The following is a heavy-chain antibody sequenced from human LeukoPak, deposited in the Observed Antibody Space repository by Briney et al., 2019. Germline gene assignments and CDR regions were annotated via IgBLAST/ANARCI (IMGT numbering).Heavy chain of an antibody. CDR1: GFTFSSYV. CDR2: ISYDGSNK. J-gene: IGHJ4*02. V-gene: IGHV3-30*18. D-gene: IGHD3-22*01. Sequence: GGSLRLSCAASGFTFSSYVMHWVRQAPGKGLEWVAVISYDGSNKYYADSVKGRFTISKDNSKNTLYVQMNSLRAEDTAVYYCAKGDRGGWLDFDSWGQGTLVTVSS. CDR3: AKGDRGGWLDFDS.